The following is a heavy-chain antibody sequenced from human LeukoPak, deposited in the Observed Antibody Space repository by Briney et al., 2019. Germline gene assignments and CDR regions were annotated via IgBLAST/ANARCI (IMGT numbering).Heavy chain of an antibody. J-gene: IGHJ3*02. V-gene: IGHV4-59*01. CDR2: IYYSGST. Sequence: KPSETLSLTCTVSGGSISGYYWSWIRQPPGKGLEWIGYIYYSGSTNYNPSLKSRVTISVDTSKNQFSLKLSSVTAADTAVYYCARRYMGATTNHDAFDIWGQGTMVTVSS. CDR3: ARRYMGATTNHDAFDI. D-gene: IGHD1-26*01. CDR1: GGSISGYY.